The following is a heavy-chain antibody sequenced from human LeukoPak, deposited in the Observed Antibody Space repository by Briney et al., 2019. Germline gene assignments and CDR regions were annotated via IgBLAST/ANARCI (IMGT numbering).Heavy chain of an antibody. CDR1: GGSINSGTFY. Sequence: SETLSLACTVSGGSINSGTFYWGWIRQPPGKGLEWIGSMYYDGSSYYNPSLKSRVTTSVDTSKNQFSLKLTSVTAADTAVYFCARRSDSGSDDGEDYFDYWGQGTLVTVST. V-gene: IGHV4-39*01. J-gene: IGHJ4*02. CDR2: MYYDGSS. D-gene: IGHD1-26*01. CDR3: ARRSDSGSDDGEDYFDY.